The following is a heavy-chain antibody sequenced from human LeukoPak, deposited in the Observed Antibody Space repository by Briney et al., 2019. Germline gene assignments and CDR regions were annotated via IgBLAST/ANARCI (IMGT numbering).Heavy chain of an antibody. V-gene: IGHV3-48*03. CDR3: ARDLTGTEDWFDP. CDR1: GFTFRSFE. Sequence: GGSLRLSCAASGFTFRSFEMNWVRQAPGKGLEWISYISTSGSTIYYADSVKGRFTISRDNAKNSLYLQMNSLRAEDTAVYYCARDLTGTEDWFDPWGQGTLVTVSS. J-gene: IGHJ5*02. D-gene: IGHD1-7*01. CDR2: ISTSGSTI.